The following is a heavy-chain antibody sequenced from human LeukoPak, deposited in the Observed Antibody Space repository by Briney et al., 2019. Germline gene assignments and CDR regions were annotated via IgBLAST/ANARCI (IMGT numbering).Heavy chain of an antibody. CDR1: GFTFSSYG. D-gene: IGHD3-22*01. V-gene: IGHV3-23*01. CDR2: ISGSGGST. CDR3: AKAAYYDSSGYHFDY. Sequence: GGTLRLSCAASGFTFSSYGMSWVRQAPGKGLEWVSAISGSGGSTYYADSVKGRFTISRDNYKNTLYLQMNSLRAEDTAVYYCAKAAYYDSSGYHFDYWGQGTLVTVSS. J-gene: IGHJ4*02.